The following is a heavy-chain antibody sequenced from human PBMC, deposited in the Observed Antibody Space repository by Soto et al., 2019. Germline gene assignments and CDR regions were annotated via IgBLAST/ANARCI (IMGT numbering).Heavy chain of an antibody. D-gene: IGHD3-16*02. CDR1: GGSVSGGSYF. CDR2: ISNTGRT. J-gene: IGHJ4*02. CDR3: VRDRSYGFFDF. Sequence: QVQLQESGPGLMKPSETLSLTCSVSGGSVSGGSYFWSWIRQPPGKGLEWLGFISNTGRTIYNPSLESRVTISVDTSKNQFSMNLSSVTAADTAVYYCVRDRSYGFFDFWGQGTLFTVSS. V-gene: IGHV4-61*01.